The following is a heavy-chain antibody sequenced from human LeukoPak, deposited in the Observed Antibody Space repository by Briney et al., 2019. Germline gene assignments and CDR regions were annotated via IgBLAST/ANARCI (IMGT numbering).Heavy chain of an antibody. CDR1: GGSISSSSYY. D-gene: IGHD3-22*01. V-gene: IGHV4-39*01. Sequence: SETLSLTCTVSGGSISSSSYYWGWIRQPPGKGLEWIGSIYYSGSTYYNPSLESRVTISVDTSKNQFSLKLSSVTAADTAVYYCAGVSSGYYSWGYFDYWGQGTLVTVSS. CDR2: IYYSGST. J-gene: IGHJ4*02. CDR3: AGVSSGYYSWGYFDY.